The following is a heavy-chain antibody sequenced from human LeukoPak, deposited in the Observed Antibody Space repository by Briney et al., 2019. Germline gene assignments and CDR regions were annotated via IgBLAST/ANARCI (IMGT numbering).Heavy chain of an antibody. CDR2: ISGSGGTT. Sequence: GGSLRLSSAASGFTFSNYAMRWVRQAPGKGLEWVSGISGSGGTTYYADSVKGRFTISRDNAKNSLYLQMNSLRAEDTAVYYCAREFYYYGSGSYYNFDYWGQGTLVTVSS. D-gene: IGHD3-10*01. CDR1: GFTFSNYA. CDR3: AREFYYYGSGSYYNFDY. J-gene: IGHJ4*02. V-gene: IGHV3-23*01.